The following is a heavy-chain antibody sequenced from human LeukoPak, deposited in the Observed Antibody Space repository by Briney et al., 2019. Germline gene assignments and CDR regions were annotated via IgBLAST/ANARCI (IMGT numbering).Heavy chain of an antibody. CDR3: AREAIFGVADDY. CDR1: GFTFRSYS. Sequence: PGGSLRLSCVASGFTFRSYSMNWVRQAPGKGLEWVSYISSSSTTIYYADSVKGRFTISRDNAKNSLYLQMNSLRAEDTAVYYCAREAIFGVADDYWGQGTLVTVSS. D-gene: IGHD3-3*01. J-gene: IGHJ4*02. CDR2: ISSSSTTI. V-gene: IGHV3-48*01.